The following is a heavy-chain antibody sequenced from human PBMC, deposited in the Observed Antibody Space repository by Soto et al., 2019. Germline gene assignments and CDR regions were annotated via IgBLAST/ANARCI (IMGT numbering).Heavy chain of an antibody. CDR3: ARLPGEATVTRPSDY. D-gene: IGHD4-17*01. CDR1: GYTFTSYY. Sequence: VASVMVSCKASGYTFTSYYMHWVRQAPGQGLEWMGIINPSGGSTSYAQKFQGRVTMTRDTSTSTVYMELSSLRSEDTAVYYCARLPGEATVTRPSDYWGQGTLVTVSS. J-gene: IGHJ4*02. V-gene: IGHV1-46*01. CDR2: INPSGGST.